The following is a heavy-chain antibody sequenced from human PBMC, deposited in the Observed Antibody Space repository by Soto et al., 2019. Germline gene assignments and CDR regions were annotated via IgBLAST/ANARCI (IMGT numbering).Heavy chain of an antibody. V-gene: IGHV1-69*13. CDR3: ARDIGSYYYGSGSYYSWNVFDY. J-gene: IGHJ4*02. D-gene: IGHD3-10*01. Sequence: SVKVSCKASGGTFSSYAISWVRQAPGQGLEWMGGIIPIFGTANYAQKFQGRVTITADESTSTAYMELSSLRSEDTAVYYCARDIGSYYYGSGSYYSWNVFDYWGQGTLVTVSS. CDR1: GGTFSSYA. CDR2: IIPIFGTA.